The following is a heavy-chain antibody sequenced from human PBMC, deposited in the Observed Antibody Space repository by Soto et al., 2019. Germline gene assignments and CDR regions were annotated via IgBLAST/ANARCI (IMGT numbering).Heavy chain of an antibody. D-gene: IGHD3-3*01. CDR3: ARDTYYDFWSGPPSLAV. Sequence: SETLSLTCTVSGGSISSYYWSWIRQPPGKGLEWIGYIYYSGSTNYNPSLKSRVTISVDTSKNQFSLKLSSVTAADTAVYYRARDTYYDFWSGPPSLAVWGKGTTVTVSS. CDR1: GGSISSYY. CDR2: IYYSGST. J-gene: IGHJ6*04. V-gene: IGHV4-59*01.